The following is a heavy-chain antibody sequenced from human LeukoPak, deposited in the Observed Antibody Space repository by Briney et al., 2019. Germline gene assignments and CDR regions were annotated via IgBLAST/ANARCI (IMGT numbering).Heavy chain of an antibody. D-gene: IGHD3-16*01. CDR3: ARRQTQGGVFDY. Sequence: SETLSLICTVSGGSISNYYWSWIRQPPGKGLEWIGYIYYTGSTNSNPSLRSRVTISVDTSKNQFSLKLSSVTAADTAVYYCARRQTQGGVFDYWGQGTLVTVSS. V-gene: IGHV4-59*01. CDR1: GGSISNYY. CDR2: IYYTGST. J-gene: IGHJ4*02.